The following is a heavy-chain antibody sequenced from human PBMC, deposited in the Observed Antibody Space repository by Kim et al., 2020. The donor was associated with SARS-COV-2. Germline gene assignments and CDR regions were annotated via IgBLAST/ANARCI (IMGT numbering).Heavy chain of an antibody. CDR2: T. J-gene: IGHJ3*02. V-gene: IGHV3-53*01. D-gene: IGHD3-3*01. Sequence: TYDADSVKGRFTIYRDNSKNTLYLQMNSLRDEDTAVYYCARWSGGGAFDIWGQGTMVTVSS. CDR3: ARWSGGGAFDI.